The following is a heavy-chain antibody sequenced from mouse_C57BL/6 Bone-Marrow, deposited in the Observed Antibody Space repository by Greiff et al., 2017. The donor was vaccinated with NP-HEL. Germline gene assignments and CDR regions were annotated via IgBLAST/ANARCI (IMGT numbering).Heavy chain of an antibody. V-gene: IGHV4-1*01. CDR2: INPDSSTI. CDR1: GIDFSRYW. CDR3: ARPNGSSPYYYAMDY. Sequence: EVKLQESGGGLVQPGGSLKLSCAASGIDFSRYWMSWVRRAPGKGLEWIGEINPDSSTINYAPSLKDKFIISRDNAKNTLYLQMSKVRSEDTALYYCARPNGSSPYYYAMDYWGQGTSVTVSS. D-gene: IGHD1-1*01. J-gene: IGHJ4*01.